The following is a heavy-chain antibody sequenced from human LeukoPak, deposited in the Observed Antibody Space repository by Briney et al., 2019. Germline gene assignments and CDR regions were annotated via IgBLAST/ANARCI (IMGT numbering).Heavy chain of an antibody. CDR3: IRGANYFDY. Sequence: SETLSLTCTVSGGSISSSSYYWGWIRQPPGKGLEWIGSIYYSGSTYYNPSLKSRVTISVDTSKNQFSLKLSSVTAADTAVYYCIRGANYFDYWGQGTLVTVSS. CDR1: GGSISSSSYY. CDR2: IYYSGST. V-gene: IGHV4-39*01. D-gene: IGHD3-10*01. J-gene: IGHJ4*02.